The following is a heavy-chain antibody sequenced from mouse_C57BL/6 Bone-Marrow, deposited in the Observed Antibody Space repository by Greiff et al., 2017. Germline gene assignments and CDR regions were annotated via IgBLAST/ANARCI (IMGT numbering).Heavy chain of an antibody. J-gene: IGHJ3*01. V-gene: IGHV14-4*01. CDR2: LDPENGDT. D-gene: IGHD2-1*01. CDR1: GFNIKDDY. Sequence: VHVKQSGAELVRPGASVKLSCTASGFNIKDDYMHWVKQRPEQGLVWIGWLDPENGDTEYASKFQGKATITADTSSNTAYLQRSSLTSEDTAVYYCTSNYGFAYWGQGTLVTVSA. CDR3: TSNYGFAY.